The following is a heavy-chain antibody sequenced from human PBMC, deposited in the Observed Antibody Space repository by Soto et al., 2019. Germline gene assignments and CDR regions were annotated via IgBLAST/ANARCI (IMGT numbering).Heavy chain of an antibody. V-gene: IGHV1-18*04. CDR2: ISAYNGNT. D-gene: IGHD5-18*01. CDR1: GYTFTSYG. Sequence: ASVKVSCKASGYTFTSYGISWVRQAPGQGLERMGWISAYNGNTNYAQKLQGRVTMTTDTSTSTAYMELRSLRSDDTAVYYCARVGYSYGYIYYGMDVWGQGTTVTVSS. CDR3: ARVGYSYGYIYYGMDV. J-gene: IGHJ6*02.